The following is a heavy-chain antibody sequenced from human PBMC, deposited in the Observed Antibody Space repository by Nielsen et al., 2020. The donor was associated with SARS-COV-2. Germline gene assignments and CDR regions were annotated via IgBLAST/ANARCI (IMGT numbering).Heavy chain of an antibody. J-gene: IGHJ4*02. CDR3: AVIEPYYYYGSGSRFDY. Sequence: ASVQVSCKASGYTFTSYAMNWVRQAPGQGLEWMGWINTNTGNPTYAQGFTGRFVFSLDTSVSTAYLQISSLKAEDTAVYYCAVIEPYYYYGSGSRFDYWGQGTLVTVSS. CDR1: GYTFTSYA. D-gene: IGHD3-10*01. V-gene: IGHV7-4-1*02. CDR2: INTNTGNP.